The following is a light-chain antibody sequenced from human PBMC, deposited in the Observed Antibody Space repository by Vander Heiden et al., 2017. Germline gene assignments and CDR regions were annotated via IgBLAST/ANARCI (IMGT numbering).Light chain of an antibody. CDR1: QSISSY. J-gene: IGKJ1*01. Sequence: DIQMTQSPSSLSASVGDRVTITCRASQSISSYLNWYQQKPGKAPKLLIYAASSLQSGVPSRFSGSGSGTDFTLTISSLQPEDFATYYCQQGYNTPRTFGQGTKVEIK. V-gene: IGKV1-39*01. CDR2: AAS. CDR3: QQGYNTPRT.